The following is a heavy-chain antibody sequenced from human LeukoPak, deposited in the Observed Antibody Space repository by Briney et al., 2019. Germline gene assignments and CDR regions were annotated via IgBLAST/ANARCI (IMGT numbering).Heavy chain of an antibody. CDR2: IRSKAYGGTT. J-gene: IGHJ4*02. Sequence: GGSLRLSCTTSGFTFGGYAMSWVRQAPGQGLEWVGFIRSKAYGGTTEYAASVKGRFTISRDDSRRIVYLQMNSLKTEDTAVYYCTREGRGSDAFDYWGQGTLVTVSS. D-gene: IGHD3-16*01. CDR3: TREGRGSDAFDY. CDR1: GFTFGGYA. V-gene: IGHV3-49*04.